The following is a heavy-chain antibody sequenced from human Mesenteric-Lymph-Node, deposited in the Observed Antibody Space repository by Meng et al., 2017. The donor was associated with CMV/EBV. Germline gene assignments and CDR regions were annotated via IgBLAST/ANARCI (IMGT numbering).Heavy chain of an antibody. Sequence: GESLKISCAASGFTFSRFGMNWVRQAPGRGLEWISYIGSASNTIYYADSVRGRFTVSRDDAKKSLYLLMNSLRVEDTAVYYCARHNLLTGWDVWGQGALVTVSS. CDR1: GFTFSRFG. CDR2: IGSASNTI. V-gene: IGHV3-48*04. D-gene: IGHD3-9*01. CDR3: ARHNLLTGWDV. J-gene: IGHJ4*02.